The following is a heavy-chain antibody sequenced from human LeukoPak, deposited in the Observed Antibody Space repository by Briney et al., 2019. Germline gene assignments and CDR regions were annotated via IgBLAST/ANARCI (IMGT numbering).Heavy chain of an antibody. CDR3: TAERGSYYVY. D-gene: IGHD1-26*01. CDR1: GFTFNNAW. CDR2: IKSKTDGGTT. J-gene: IGHJ4*02. V-gene: IGHV3-15*01. Sequence: GGSLRLSCAASGFTFNNAWMSWVRQTPGKGLEWLSRIKSKTDGGTTDYAAPVKGRFTILRDDSKNTVFLQMNSLKTEDTAVYYCTAERGSYYVYWGQGTLVTVSS.